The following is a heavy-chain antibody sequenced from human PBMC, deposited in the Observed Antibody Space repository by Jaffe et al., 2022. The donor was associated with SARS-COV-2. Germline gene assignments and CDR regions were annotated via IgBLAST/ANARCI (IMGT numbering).Heavy chain of an antibody. Sequence: QVQLVQSGAEVRKPGASVKVSCKASGYTFSGYYIHWVRQAPGHGPEWMGWINLNSGATTYAQKFQGRVTMTSSASINTAYMELSRLRSDDTAVYYCTRDRIAMVRGGITPLYGMDVWGQGTTVTVSS. D-gene: IGHD3-10*01. J-gene: IGHJ6*02. CDR3: TRDRIAMVRGGITPLYGMDV. CDR2: INLNSGAT. CDR1: GYTFSGYY. V-gene: IGHV1-2*02.